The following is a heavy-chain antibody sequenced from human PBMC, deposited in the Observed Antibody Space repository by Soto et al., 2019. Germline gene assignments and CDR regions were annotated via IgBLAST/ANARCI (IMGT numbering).Heavy chain of an antibody. D-gene: IGHD3-3*01. CDR3: AKDSTGMAVDYDFWSGYYWF. J-gene: IGHJ4*02. Sequence: GGSLRLSCAASGFTFSSYGMHWVRQAPGKGLEWVAVISYDGSNKYYADSVKGRFTISRDNSKNTLYLQMNSLRAEDTAVYYCAKDSTGMAVDYDFWSGYYWFWGQGTLVTVSS. CDR2: ISYDGSNK. CDR1: GFTFSSYG. V-gene: IGHV3-30*18.